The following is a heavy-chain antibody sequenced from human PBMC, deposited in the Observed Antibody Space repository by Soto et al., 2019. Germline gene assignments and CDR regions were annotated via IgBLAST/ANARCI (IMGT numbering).Heavy chain of an antibody. D-gene: IGHD3-22*01. CDR3: ARDSNGYDQIDY. V-gene: IGHV4-31*03. CDR1: GGSISSGGHY. CDR2: IYYSGST. Sequence: QVQLQESGPGPVNPSQTLSLTCNVSGGSISSGGHYWSWIRQHPGKGLEWIGYIYYSGSTYYNPSLKSRVTISVDTSKNQFSLKLNSVTAADTAVYYCARDSNGYDQIDYWGQGTLVTVSS. J-gene: IGHJ4*02.